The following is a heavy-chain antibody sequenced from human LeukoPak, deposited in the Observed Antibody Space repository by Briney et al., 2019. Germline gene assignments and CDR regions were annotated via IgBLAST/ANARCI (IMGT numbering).Heavy chain of an antibody. D-gene: IGHD4-23*01. CDR3: AKERSLNGGYSDGYFDH. CDR2: ISDSGSNT. Sequence: PGGSLRLSCVASGISFSNYAMSWVRQTPGKGLEWVSVISDSGSNTYYADSVKGRFTISRDNSKNTLYLQINSLRAEDTALYHCAKERSLNGGYSDGYFDHWGQGTLVAVSS. CDR1: GISFSNYA. J-gene: IGHJ4*02. V-gene: IGHV3-23*01.